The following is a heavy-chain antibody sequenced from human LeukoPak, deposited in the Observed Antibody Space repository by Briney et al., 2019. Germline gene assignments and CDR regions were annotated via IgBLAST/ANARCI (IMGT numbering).Heavy chain of an antibody. J-gene: IGHJ6*02. CDR1: GFTFSSYS. Sequence: NRVGCLRLSCAASGFTFSSYSMNSVCHAPGERLEWVSSISSSSSYIYYADSVKGRFTISRDNANNSLYLQMNSLRAEDKAVYYCARDLIAVAGFLRSPRYGMDVWGQGTTVTVPS. CDR3: ARDLIAVAGFLRSPRYGMDV. CDR2: ISSSSSYI. D-gene: IGHD6-19*01. V-gene: IGHV3-21*01.